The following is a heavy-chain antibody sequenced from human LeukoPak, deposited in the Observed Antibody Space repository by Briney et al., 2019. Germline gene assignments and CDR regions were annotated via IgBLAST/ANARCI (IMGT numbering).Heavy chain of an antibody. Sequence: GGSLRLSCAASGFTFSSYAMSWVRQAPGKGLEWVSAISGSGGSTYYADSVEGRFTISRDNSKNTLYLQMNSLRAEDTAVYYCAKLRGGINWFDPWSQGTLVTVSS. CDR3: AKLRGGINWFDP. V-gene: IGHV3-23*01. D-gene: IGHD6-13*01. CDR2: ISGSGGST. J-gene: IGHJ5*02. CDR1: GFTFSSYA.